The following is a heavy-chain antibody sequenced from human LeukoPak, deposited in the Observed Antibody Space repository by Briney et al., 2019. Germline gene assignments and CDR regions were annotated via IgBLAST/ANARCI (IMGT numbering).Heavy chain of an antibody. D-gene: IGHD1-1*01. Sequence: PGGSLRLSCAASGFTFSYYTMSWVRQPPGKGLEWVSSISSTGSSIYYADSVKGRFTISRDNAKNSLYLQMSSLRVEDTAVYYCARVDVAWNDVHWFDPWGEGTLVTVSS. CDR3: ARVDVAWNDVHWFDP. V-gene: IGHV3-21*01. J-gene: IGHJ5*02. CDR1: GFTFSYYT. CDR2: ISSTGSSI.